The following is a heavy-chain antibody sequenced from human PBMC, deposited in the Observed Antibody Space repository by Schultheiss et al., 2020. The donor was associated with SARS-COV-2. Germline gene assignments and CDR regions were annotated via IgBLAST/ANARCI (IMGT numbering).Heavy chain of an antibody. J-gene: IGHJ5*02. V-gene: IGHV3-21*01. Sequence: GGSLRLSCAASGFTFSSYSMNWVRQAPGKGLEWVSSISSSSSYIYYADSLKGRFTISRDNAKNSLYLQMNSLRAEDTAVYYCARVVGYGSGELLSWGQGTLVTVSS. CDR2: ISSSSSYI. D-gene: IGHD3-10*01. CDR3: ARVVGYGSGELLS. CDR1: GFTFSSYS.